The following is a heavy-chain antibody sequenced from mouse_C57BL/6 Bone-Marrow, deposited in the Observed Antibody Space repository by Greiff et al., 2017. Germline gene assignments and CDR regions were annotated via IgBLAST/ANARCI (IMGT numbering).Heavy chain of an antibody. V-gene: IGHV14-4*01. Sequence: VQLQQSGAELVRPGASVKLSCTASGFNIKDDYMHWVKQRPEQGLEWIGWIDPENGDTAYASKFQGKATIPADTSSNTAYLQLSSLTSEDTAVYYCTTGSVDYWGQGTTLTVSS. D-gene: IGHD1-1*01. J-gene: IGHJ2*01. CDR3: TTGSVDY. CDR2: IDPENGDT. CDR1: GFNIKDDY.